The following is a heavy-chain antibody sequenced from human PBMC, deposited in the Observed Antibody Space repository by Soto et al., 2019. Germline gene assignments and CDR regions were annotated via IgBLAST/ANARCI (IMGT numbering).Heavy chain of an antibody. CDR2: ISYDGSNK. J-gene: IGHJ6*02. D-gene: IGHD1-26*01. Sequence: PGGSLRLSCAASGFTFSSYAMHWVHQAPGKGLEWVAVISYDGSNKYYADSVKGRFTISRDNSKNTLYLQMNSLRAEDTAVYYCAREGSRWELLSEGMDVWGQGTTVTVSS. CDR1: GFTFSSYA. CDR3: AREGSRWELLSEGMDV. V-gene: IGHV3-30-3*01.